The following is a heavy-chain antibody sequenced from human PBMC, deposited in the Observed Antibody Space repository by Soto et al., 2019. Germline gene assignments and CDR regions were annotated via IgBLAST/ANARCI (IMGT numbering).Heavy chain of an antibody. CDR3: ARDRLMATAGTARHYFGLDV. Sequence: PSETLSLTCTVSGASINSGGYYWSWIRQLPGKGLEWIGYIYFSGSTYYNPSLESRVTISLDTSQNQFSLKLRSVTAADTAVYYCARDRLMATAGTARHYFGLDVWGQGTTVTVSS. CDR1: GASINSGGYY. J-gene: IGHJ6*02. CDR2: IYFSGST. V-gene: IGHV4-31*03. D-gene: IGHD5-18*01.